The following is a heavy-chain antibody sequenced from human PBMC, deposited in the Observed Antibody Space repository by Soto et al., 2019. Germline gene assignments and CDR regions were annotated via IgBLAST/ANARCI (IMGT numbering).Heavy chain of an antibody. Sequence: QVQLVQSGAEVKKPGASVKVSCKASGYTLTDYYTHWVRQAPGQGLEWMGWIGPNSGGTSYAQKFQGRVTVTRDTSLSTANMELVGLRSDDTALYYCARDTGEGDFDYWGQGTLVTVSS. CDR1: GYTLTDYY. V-gene: IGHV1-2*02. CDR3: ARDTGEGDFDY. J-gene: IGHJ4*02. D-gene: IGHD7-27*01. CDR2: IGPNSGGT.